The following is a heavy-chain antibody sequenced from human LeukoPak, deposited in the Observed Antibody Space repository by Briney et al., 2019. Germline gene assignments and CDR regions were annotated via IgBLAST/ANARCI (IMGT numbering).Heavy chain of an antibody. J-gene: IGHJ4*02. CDR2: ISSTGSTI. CDR3: ARVRWNDDGY. V-gene: IGHV3-48*02. Sequence: QPGGSLRLSCAASGFTFSGYSMNWIRQAPGKGLEWVSYISSTGSTIYYADSVKGRFTISRVDAKSSLYLQMNSLRDEDTAVYYCARVRWNDDGYWGQGALVTVSS. D-gene: IGHD1-1*01. CDR1: GFTFSGYS.